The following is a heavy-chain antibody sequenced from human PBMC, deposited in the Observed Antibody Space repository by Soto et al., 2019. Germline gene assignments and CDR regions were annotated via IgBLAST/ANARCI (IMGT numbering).Heavy chain of an antibody. V-gene: IGHV3-21*01. CDR2: ISSSSSYI. CDR1: GFTFSSYS. D-gene: IGHD2-15*01. J-gene: IGHJ4*02. Sequence: EVQLVESGGGLVKPGGSLRLSCAASGFTFSSYSMNWVRQAPGKGLEWVSSISSSSSYIYYADSVKGRFTISRDNAKNSLYQQMNSLRAEDTAVYYCARLLGYCSGGSCYPDYWGQGTLVTVSS. CDR3: ARLLGYCSGGSCYPDY.